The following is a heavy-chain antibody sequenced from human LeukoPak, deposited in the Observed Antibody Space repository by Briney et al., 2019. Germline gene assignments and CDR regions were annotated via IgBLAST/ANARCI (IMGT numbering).Heavy chain of an antibody. Sequence: ASVKVSCKASGYTFTSYDVNWVRQATGQGLEWMGWVNPSSGHTGYAQKFQGRVTLTTNTSVSTAYMELSSLRSEDTAIYYCARGVPGSYCSGGSCPYFDYWGQGTLVSVSS. D-gene: IGHD2-15*01. V-gene: IGHV1-8*01. J-gene: IGHJ4*02. CDR2: VNPSSGHT. CDR1: GYTFTSYD. CDR3: ARGVPGSYCSGGSCPYFDY.